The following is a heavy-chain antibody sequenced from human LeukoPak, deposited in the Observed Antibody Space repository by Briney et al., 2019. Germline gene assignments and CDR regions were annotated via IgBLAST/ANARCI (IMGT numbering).Heavy chain of an antibody. CDR1: GFTFSSYG. CDR3: AKDVRALNGYGSGSSGFY. D-gene: IGHD3-10*01. Sequence: GRSLRLSCAASGFTFSSYGMLWVRQAPGKGLEWVAVISYDGSNKYYADPVKGRFTISRDNSKNTLYLQMDSLRVEDTAVYYCAKDVRALNGYGSGSSGFYWGQGTLVTVSS. J-gene: IGHJ4*02. CDR2: ISYDGSNK. V-gene: IGHV3-30*18.